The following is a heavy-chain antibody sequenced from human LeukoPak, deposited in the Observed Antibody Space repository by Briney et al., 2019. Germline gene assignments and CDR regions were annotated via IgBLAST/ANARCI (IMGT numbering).Heavy chain of an antibody. V-gene: IGHV3-7*01. Sequence: GGSLRLSCAASDFAFSSYWMNWVRQAQGKGLEWVANINGDGRDTYYVGSVRGRFTISRDNADNSLYLQMLNLRGDDTAVYYCARGVNSAIDWWGQGTLVTVSS. CDR1: DFAFSSYW. J-gene: IGHJ4*02. CDR3: ARGVNSAIDW. D-gene: IGHD3-10*01. CDR2: INGDGRDT.